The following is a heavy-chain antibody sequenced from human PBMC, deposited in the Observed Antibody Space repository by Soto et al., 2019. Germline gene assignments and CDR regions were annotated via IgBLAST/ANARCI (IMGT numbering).Heavy chain of an antibody. D-gene: IGHD6-13*01. J-gene: IGHJ4*02. CDR1: GYSFTRYA. V-gene: IGHV1-3*01. CDR2: INAGGGGT. Sequence: QVQLVQSGAEVKETGASVKVSCKGSGYSFTRYAIHWVRQAPGQSLEWMGWINAGGGGTKYSQKLQGRVTITRDTSATTVYLDLSSLRYEDTAMYYCAREKGSAGSFDFWGQGPLVTVSS. CDR3: AREKGSAGSFDF.